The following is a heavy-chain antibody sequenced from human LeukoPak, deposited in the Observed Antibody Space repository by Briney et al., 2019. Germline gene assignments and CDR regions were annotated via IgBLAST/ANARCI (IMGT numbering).Heavy chain of an antibody. D-gene: IGHD1-14*01. CDR2: ISSSSSCI. J-gene: IGHJ4*02. Sequence: PGGSLRLSCAASGFTFSSYSMNWVRQAPGKGLEWVSSISSSSSCIYYADSVKGRFTISRDNAKNSLYLQMNSLRAEDTAVYYCASDPDSPFDYWGQGTLVTVSS. CDR3: ASDPDSPFDY. CDR1: GFTFSSYS. V-gene: IGHV3-21*01.